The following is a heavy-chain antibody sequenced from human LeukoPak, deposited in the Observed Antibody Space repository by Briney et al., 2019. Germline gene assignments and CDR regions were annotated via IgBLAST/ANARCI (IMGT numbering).Heavy chain of an antibody. V-gene: IGHV3-23*01. CDR1: GFSFSSYA. CDR2: VSGSGGST. Sequence: GGSLRLSCAASGFSFSSYAMSWVRQAPGKGLEWVSTVSGSGGSTYYADSVKGRFTISRDNSKNTLYLQMNSLRAEDTAVYYCAKDNRGGNWNDLAIDYWGQGTLVTVSS. D-gene: IGHD1-20*01. J-gene: IGHJ4*02. CDR3: AKDNRGGNWNDLAIDY.